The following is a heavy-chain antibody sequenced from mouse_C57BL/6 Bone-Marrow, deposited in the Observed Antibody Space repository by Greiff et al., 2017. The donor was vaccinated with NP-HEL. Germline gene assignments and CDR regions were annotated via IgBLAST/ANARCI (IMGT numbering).Heavy chain of an antibody. CDR2: ISNGGGST. J-gene: IGHJ3*01. Sequence: DVKLVESGGGLVQPGGSLKLSCAASGFTFSDYYMYWVRQTPEKRLEWVAYISNGGGSTYYPDTVKGRFTISRDNAKNTLYLQMSRLKSEDTAMYYCARDDGYYGAYWGQGTLVTVSA. D-gene: IGHD2-3*01. CDR1: GFTFSDYY. CDR3: ARDDGYYGAY. V-gene: IGHV5-12*01.